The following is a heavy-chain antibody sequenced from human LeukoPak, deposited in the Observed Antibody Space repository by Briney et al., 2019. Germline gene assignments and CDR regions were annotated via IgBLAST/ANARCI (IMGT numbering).Heavy chain of an antibody. J-gene: IGHJ4*02. V-gene: IGHV1-24*01. CDR3: AREEYCSTSSCAHDY. Sequence: ASVKVSCKVSGYTLTELSMHWVRQAPGKGLEWMGGFDPEDGETIYAQKFQGRVTMTEDTSTDTAYMELSRLRSDDTAVYYCAREEYCSTSSCAHDYWGQGTLVTVSS. D-gene: IGHD2-2*01. CDR2: FDPEDGET. CDR1: GYTLTELS.